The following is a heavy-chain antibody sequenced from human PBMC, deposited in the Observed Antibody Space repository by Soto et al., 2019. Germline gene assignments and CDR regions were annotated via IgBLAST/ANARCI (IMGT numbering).Heavy chain of an antibody. Sequence: ASVKVSCKASGYTFTGYYMHWVRQAPGQGLEWMGWINPNSGGTNYAQKFQGRVTMTRDTSISTAYMELSRLRSDDTAVYYCARVRPDDYSNYYYWGQGTLVTVSS. CDR2: INPNSGGT. V-gene: IGHV1-2*02. CDR3: ARVRPDDYSNYYY. J-gene: IGHJ4*02. CDR1: GYTFTGYY. D-gene: IGHD4-4*01.